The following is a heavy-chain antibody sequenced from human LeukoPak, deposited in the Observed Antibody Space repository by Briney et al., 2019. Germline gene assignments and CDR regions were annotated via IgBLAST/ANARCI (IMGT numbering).Heavy chain of an antibody. Sequence: PSETLSLTRAVYGGSFSGYYWSWIRQPPGKGLEWIGEINHSGSTNYNPSLKSRVTISVDTSKNQFSLKLSSVTAADTAVYYCARGLDYYDSSGPYWYFDLWGRGTLVTVSS. CDR3: ARGLDYYDSSGPYWYFDL. V-gene: IGHV4-34*01. CDR2: INHSGST. CDR1: GGSFSGYY. J-gene: IGHJ2*01. D-gene: IGHD3-22*01.